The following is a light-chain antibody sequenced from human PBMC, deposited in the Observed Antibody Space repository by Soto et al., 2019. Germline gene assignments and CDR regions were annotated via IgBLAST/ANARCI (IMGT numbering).Light chain of an antibody. CDR1: SGHSSYA. Sequence: QSVLTQSPSASASLGASVKLTCTLSSGHSSYAIAWHQQQPEKGPRYLMKLNSDGSHSKGDGIPDRFSGSSSGAERYLTTSSLQSEDEADYYCQIWATGIQVFGTGTKLTVL. CDR2: LNSDGSH. V-gene: IGLV4-69*01. CDR3: QIWATGIQV. J-gene: IGLJ1*01.